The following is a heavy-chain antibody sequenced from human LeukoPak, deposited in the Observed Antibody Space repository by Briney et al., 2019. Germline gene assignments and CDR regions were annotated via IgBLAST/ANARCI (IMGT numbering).Heavy chain of an antibody. J-gene: IGHJ4*02. CDR3: AREVSEGFDF. CDR1: GFTFSSHA. V-gene: IGHV3-21*01. Sequence: GRSLRLSCAASGFTFSSHAMHWVRQAPGKGLEWVSSFGTRSTSIYHAGSVKGRFAISRDNAKNLLYLQMNSLRAEDTALYYCAREVSEGFDFWGQGTLVTVSS. D-gene: IGHD3-22*01. CDR2: FGTRSTSI.